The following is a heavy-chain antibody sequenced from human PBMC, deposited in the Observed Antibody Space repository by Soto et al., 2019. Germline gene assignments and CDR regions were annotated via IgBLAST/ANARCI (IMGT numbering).Heavy chain of an antibody. CDR2: ISHSGST. J-gene: IGHJ5*02. CDR1: GGSISDDY. CDR3: AMGDGYNLNGVNLPT. D-gene: IGHD5-12*01. V-gene: IGHV4-59*01. Sequence: PSETLSLTCTVSGGSISDDYWSWIRQPPGKGLEWIGHISHSGSTNYNPSLKSRVTISVDTSKRQFSLKLSSVTAADTAVYYCAMGDGYNLNGVNLPTWGQGTLVTVSS.